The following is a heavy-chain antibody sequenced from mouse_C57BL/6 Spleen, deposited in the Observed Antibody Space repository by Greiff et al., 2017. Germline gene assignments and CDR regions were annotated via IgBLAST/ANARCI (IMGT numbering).Heavy chain of an antibody. V-gene: IGHV3-6*01. CDR1: GYSITSGYY. D-gene: IGHD1-1*01. CDR2: ISYDGSN. Sequence: DVQLQESGPGLVKPSQSLSLTCSVTGYSITSGYYWNWIRQFPGNKLEWLGYISYDGSNNYNPSLKNRISITRDTSKNQFFLKLNSVTTEDTATYYCARITTVDWYFDVWGTGTTVTVSS. J-gene: IGHJ1*03. CDR3: ARITTVDWYFDV.